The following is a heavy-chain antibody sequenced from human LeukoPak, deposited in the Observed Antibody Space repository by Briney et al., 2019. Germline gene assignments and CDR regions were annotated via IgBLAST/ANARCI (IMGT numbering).Heavy chain of an antibody. J-gene: IGHJ5*02. CDR3: ARASFYDFWSGYYRTEFDP. Sequence: ASVKVSCKASGYTFTSYDINWVQQATGQGLEWMGWMNPNSGNTGYAQKFQGRVTMTRNTSISTAYMELSSLRSEDTAVYYCARASFYDFWSGYYRTEFDPWGQGTLVTVSS. CDR1: GYTFTSYD. V-gene: IGHV1-8*01. D-gene: IGHD3-3*01. CDR2: MNPNSGNT.